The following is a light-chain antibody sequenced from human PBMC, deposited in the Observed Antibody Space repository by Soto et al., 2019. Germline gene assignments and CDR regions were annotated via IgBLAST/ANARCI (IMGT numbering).Light chain of an antibody. CDR2: ANN. V-gene: IGLV1-44*01. CDR3: AAWDDNLNGLV. Sequence: QSILTQPPSASGAPGQTVTVSCSGSTSNVGGNTVHWYQHVPGAAPKLLIYANNQRPSGVPDRFSGSKSGTSASLAISGLQSEDEAEYSCAAWDDNLNGLVFGSGTNLTVL. CDR1: TSNVGGNT. J-gene: IGLJ1*01.